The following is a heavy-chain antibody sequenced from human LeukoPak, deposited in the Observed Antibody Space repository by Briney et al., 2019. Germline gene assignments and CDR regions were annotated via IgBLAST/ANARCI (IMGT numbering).Heavy chain of an antibody. Sequence: GGSLRLSCAASGFTFSNYWMNWVRQAPGKGLEWVANIKQDGSEKYYVDSVKGRFTISRDNAKNSLYLQMNSLRAEDTAVYYCARGSAGSFDYWGQGILVTVPS. CDR2: IKQDGSEK. CDR1: GFTFSNYW. CDR3: ARGSAGSFDY. D-gene: IGHD2-15*01. J-gene: IGHJ4*02. V-gene: IGHV3-7*01.